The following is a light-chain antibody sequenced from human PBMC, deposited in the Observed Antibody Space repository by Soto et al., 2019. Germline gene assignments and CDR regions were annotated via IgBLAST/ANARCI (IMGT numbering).Light chain of an antibody. CDR2: DES. CDR3: QKFSSYPLT. CDR1: QTVRNNY. J-gene: IGKJ4*01. V-gene: IGKV3-20*01. Sequence: EFVLTQSPGTLSLSPGESATLSCRVSQTVRNNYLAWYQQKTGQAPRLLIYDESSRATGIPDRFSGGGSGTDLTLTISRLEPEDFAVYYCQKFSSYPLTCGGGTKVDIK.